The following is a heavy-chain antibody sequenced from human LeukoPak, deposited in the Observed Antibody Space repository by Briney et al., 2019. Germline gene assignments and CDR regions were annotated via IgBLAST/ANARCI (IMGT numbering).Heavy chain of an antibody. CDR1: GGTFSSYT. V-gene: IGHV1-69*04. CDR3: ARESEEYCSNTSCRAFDY. J-gene: IGHJ4*02. Sequence: ASVKVSCKATGGTFSSYTISWVRQAPGQGLEWMGRIIPILGIANYAQKFQGRVTITADKSTSTAYMELSSLRSEDTAVYYCARESEEYCSNTSCRAFDYWGQGTLVTVSS. D-gene: IGHD2-2*01. CDR2: IIPILGIA.